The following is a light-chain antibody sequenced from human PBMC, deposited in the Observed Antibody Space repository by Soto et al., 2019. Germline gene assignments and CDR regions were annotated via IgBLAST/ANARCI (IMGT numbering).Light chain of an antibody. CDR2: AAS. CDR3: QHYGTSRT. J-gene: IGKJ1*01. Sequence: DIQMTQSPSSLSASVGDRVTISCRASQRISSYFNWYQQKPGKAPKLLIYAASSLQSGVPSRFSGSGSGTDFTLTISNLQPEDFAVYYCQHYGTSRTFGQGTKVDIK. V-gene: IGKV1-39*01. CDR1: QRISSY.